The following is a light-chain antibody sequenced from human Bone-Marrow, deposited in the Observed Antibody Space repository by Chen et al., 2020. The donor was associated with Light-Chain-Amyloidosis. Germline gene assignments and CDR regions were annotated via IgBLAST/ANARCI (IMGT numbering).Light chain of an antibody. CDR2: RDT. Sequence: SYELTPPPSVSVSPGQTARITCSGDDLPTKYAYWYQQNPGQAPVLVIHRDTERPSGISERFSGSSSGTTATLTISGVQAEDEDDYHCQSADSSGTYEVIFGGGTKLTVL. CDR1: DLPTKY. V-gene: IGLV3-25*03. J-gene: IGLJ2*01. CDR3: QSADSSGTYEVI.